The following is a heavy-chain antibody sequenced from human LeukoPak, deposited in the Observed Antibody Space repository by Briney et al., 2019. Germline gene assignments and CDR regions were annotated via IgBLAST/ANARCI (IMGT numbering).Heavy chain of an antibody. CDR2: INRDGRST. D-gene: IGHD4-17*01. CDR3: ALPLRDGDFYFDY. J-gene: IGHJ4*02. CDR1: GFTFSNYW. Sequence: PGGSLRLSCAASGFTFSNYWMHWVCQAPGKGLVWVSRINRDGRSTNYADSVKGRFTISRDNAKNTVFLQMNSLRAEDTAVYYCALPLRDGDFYFDYWGQGALVTVSS. V-gene: IGHV3-74*01.